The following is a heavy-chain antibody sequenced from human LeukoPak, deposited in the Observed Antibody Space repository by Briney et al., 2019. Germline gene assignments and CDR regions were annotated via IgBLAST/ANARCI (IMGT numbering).Heavy chain of an antibody. CDR3: ARSQWLDYFDY. CDR1: GFTFSSYW. V-gene: IGHV3-74*01. Sequence: GGSLRLSCAASGFTFSSYWMHWVRQAPGKGLVWVSRINSDGSSTNYADSVKGRFTISRDNAKNTLYLQMNSLRAEDTAVYYCARSQWLDYFDYWGQGTLVTVSS. J-gene: IGHJ4*02. CDR2: INSDGSST. D-gene: IGHD6-19*01.